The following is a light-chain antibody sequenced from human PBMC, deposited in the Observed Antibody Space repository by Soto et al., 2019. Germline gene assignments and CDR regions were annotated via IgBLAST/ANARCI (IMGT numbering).Light chain of an antibody. Sequence: QSVLTQPRSVSGSPGQSVAISCTGTSSDVGGYIFVSWYQQHPGKAPKLMIYDSYKRPSGVPDRFSGSKSGNTASLTISGLQAEDVADYYCCTYAGNPYVFGTGTKVTVL. CDR3: CTYAGNPYV. CDR2: DSY. V-gene: IGLV2-11*01. J-gene: IGLJ1*01. CDR1: SSDVGGYIF.